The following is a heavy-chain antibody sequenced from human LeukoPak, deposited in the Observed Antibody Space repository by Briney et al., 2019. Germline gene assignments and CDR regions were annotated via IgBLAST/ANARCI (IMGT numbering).Heavy chain of an antibody. CDR1: GFTFTNFG. V-gene: IGHV3-23*01. CDR3: AKDRYYDNGANHYESES. Sequence: PGGSLRLSCAASGFTFTNFGMSWVRQAPGKGLDWVSAISGSGGSTHYADSVTGRFTISRDNSKNTLYLQMNSLRAEDTAVYYCAKDRYYDNGANHYESESWGQGTLVTVSA. J-gene: IGHJ5*02. CDR2: ISGSGGST. D-gene: IGHD3-22*01.